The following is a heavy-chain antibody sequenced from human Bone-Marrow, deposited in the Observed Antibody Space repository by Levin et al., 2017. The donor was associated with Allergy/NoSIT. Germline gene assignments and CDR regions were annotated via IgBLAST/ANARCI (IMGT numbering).Heavy chain of an antibody. Sequence: GESLKISFSASVFTFIIYFIIFFLHSPVNFLYFFSNIKQDVSYKYYVDSVKGRFTISRDNAKNSLYLQMNSLRAEDTAVYYCARVTTVTKQPYYYYYGMDVWGQGTTVTVSS. CDR2: IKQDVSYK. J-gene: IGHJ6*02. CDR1: VFTFIIYF. V-gene: IGHV3-7*01. D-gene: IGHD4-17*01. CDR3: ARVTTVTKQPYYYYYGMDV.